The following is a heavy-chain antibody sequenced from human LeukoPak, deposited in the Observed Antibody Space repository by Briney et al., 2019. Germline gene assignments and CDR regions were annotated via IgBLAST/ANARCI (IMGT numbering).Heavy chain of an antibody. Sequence: ASVKVSCKASGYTFTTYYMHWVRQAPGQGLEWMGIINPSGGSTSYAQKFQGRVTMTRDTSTSTVYMELSSLRSEDTAVYYCARVSSAAADPDGRFDYWGQGTLVTVSS. CDR3: ARVSSAAADPDGRFDY. V-gene: IGHV1-46*01. CDR1: GYTFTTYY. CDR2: INPSGGST. J-gene: IGHJ4*02. D-gene: IGHD6-13*01.